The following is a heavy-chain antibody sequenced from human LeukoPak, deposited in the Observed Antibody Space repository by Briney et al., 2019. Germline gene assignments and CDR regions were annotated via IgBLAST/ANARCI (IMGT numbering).Heavy chain of an antibody. V-gene: IGHV4-34*01. Sequence: SETLSLTCTVSGGSIRSYYWSRIRQPPGKGLEWIGEINHSGSTNYNPSLKSRVTISVDTSKNQFSLKLSSVTAADTAVYYCARVAAAGTWAFDIWGQGTMVTVSS. J-gene: IGHJ3*02. CDR1: GGSIRSYY. D-gene: IGHD6-13*01. CDR3: ARVAAAGTWAFDI. CDR2: INHSGST.